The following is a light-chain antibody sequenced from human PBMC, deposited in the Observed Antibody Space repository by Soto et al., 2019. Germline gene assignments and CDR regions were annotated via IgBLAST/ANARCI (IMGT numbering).Light chain of an antibody. Sequence: EIVMTQSPATLSVSPGERATLSCRASQSIGDNLAWYQQKPGQAPRLLIYGASTRAAGIPARFSGSGSGTEFTLTISSLQSEDFAVYYCPQYNNWPPVTIGGGTKVAIK. CDR1: QSIGDN. CDR3: PQYNNWPPVT. CDR2: GAS. V-gene: IGKV3-15*01. J-gene: IGKJ4*01.